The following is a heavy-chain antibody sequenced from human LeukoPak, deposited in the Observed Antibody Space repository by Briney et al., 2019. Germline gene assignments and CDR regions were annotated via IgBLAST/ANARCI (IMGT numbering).Heavy chain of an antibody. Sequence: PSETLSLTCAVYGESLSGYYWSWIRQPPGKGLEWIGEINQGGSTNYNPSLKSRVTISVDTSKNQFSLKLSSVTAADTALYYCARGRRPPLIPSAIYSYYHMDVWGKGTTVTVSS. CDR3: ARGRRPPLIPSAIYSYYHMDV. D-gene: IGHD2-2*02. J-gene: IGHJ6*03. CDR2: INQGGST. V-gene: IGHV4-34*01. CDR1: GESLSGYY.